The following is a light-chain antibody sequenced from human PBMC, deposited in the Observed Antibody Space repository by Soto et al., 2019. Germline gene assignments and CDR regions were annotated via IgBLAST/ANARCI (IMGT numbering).Light chain of an antibody. CDR2: DAS. V-gene: IGKV3-11*01. CDR1: QSVRRY. Sequence: LSHSAATVSLTPGERATLYCRASQSVRRYLAWYQQKPGQAPRLLIYDASTRATGIPARFNGSGSETDFTLTITSLEPEDFAVYYCQQRNNWPPITFGQGTRLEI. CDR3: QQRNNWPPIT. J-gene: IGKJ5*01.